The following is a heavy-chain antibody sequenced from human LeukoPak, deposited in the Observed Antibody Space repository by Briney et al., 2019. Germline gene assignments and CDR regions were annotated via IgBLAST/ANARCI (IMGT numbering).Heavy chain of an antibody. J-gene: IGHJ6*02. D-gene: IGHD6-13*01. CDR1: GGSISSYF. CDR3: ARDMTRAVPIPGTYYYAYAMDV. Sequence: SETLSLTCTVSGGSISSYFWNWIRQSPGKGLEWVGYVYYRGSTNYNPSLKSRVTISVDTSKIQFSLELSSVTAADTAVYYCARDMTRAVPIPGTYYYAYAMDVWGQGTTVTVSS. V-gene: IGHV4-59*01. CDR2: VYYRGST.